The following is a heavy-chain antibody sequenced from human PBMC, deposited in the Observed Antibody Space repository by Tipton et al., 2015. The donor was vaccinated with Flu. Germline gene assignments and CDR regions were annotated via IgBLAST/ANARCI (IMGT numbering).Heavy chain of an antibody. D-gene: IGHD6-13*01. CDR3: VSAIAAASSR. J-gene: IGHJ4*02. V-gene: IGHV3-7*01. Sequence: SLRLSCAASGFTFSSYWMSWVRQAPGKGLEWVANIKQDGSEKFYVDSVKGRFTISRDNAKNLGYLQMNSLSVEDTAVYYCVSAIAAASSRWGQGTLVTVSS. CDR1: GFTFSSYW. CDR2: IKQDGSEK.